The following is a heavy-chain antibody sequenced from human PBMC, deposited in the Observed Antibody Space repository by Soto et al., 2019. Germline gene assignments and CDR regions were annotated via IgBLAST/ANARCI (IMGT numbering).Heavy chain of an antibody. Sequence: SETLSLTCSVSNGSINSAGHFWSWLRQHPGKGLEWLGYIYYTGSTYNNPALQRRAVFSIDTSKTRFSLELTSVTAADTAVYYCARGFGGVSFDYFDYWGQGTQVTVSS. D-gene: IGHD3-16*01. CDR2: IYYTGST. J-gene: IGHJ4*02. V-gene: IGHV4-31*03. CDR1: NGSINSAGHF. CDR3: ARGFGGVSFDYFDY.